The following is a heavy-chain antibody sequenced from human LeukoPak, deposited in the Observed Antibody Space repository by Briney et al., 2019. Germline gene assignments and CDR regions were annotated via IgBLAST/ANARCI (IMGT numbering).Heavy chain of an antibody. CDR1: GFTFDDYG. Sequence: GGSLRLSCAVSGFTFDDYGMSWVRQAPGKGLEWVSGINWNGGSTGYADSVKGRFTISRDNAKNSLYLQMNSLRAEDTALYDCARKYSSGWYYFDYWGQGTLVTVSS. V-gene: IGHV3-20*01. CDR3: ARKYSSGWYYFDY. J-gene: IGHJ4*02. CDR2: INWNGGST. D-gene: IGHD6-19*01.